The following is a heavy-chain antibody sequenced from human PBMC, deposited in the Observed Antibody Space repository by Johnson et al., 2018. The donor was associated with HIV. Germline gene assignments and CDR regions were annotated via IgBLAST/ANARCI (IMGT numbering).Heavy chain of an antibody. CDR2: ISYDGSNQ. Sequence: QVQLVESGGGVVHPGRSLRLSCAASGFTFSRYAMHWVRQAPGKGLEWVAVISYDGSNQYYADSVKGRFTISRDNAKNSLYLQMNSLRAEDTAVYYCARVLGTSDAFDIWGQGTMVTVSS. J-gene: IGHJ3*02. D-gene: IGHD1-1*01. CDR3: ARVLGTSDAFDI. V-gene: IGHV3-30-3*01. CDR1: GFTFSRYA.